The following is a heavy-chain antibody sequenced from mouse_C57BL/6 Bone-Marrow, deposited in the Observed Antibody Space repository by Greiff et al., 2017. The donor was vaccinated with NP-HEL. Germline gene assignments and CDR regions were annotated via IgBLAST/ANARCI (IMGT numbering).Heavy chain of an antibody. D-gene: IGHD3-2*02. Sequence: EVQGVESGGGLVKPGGSLKLSCAASGFTFSSYAMSWVRQTPEQRLEWVATISDGGNYTYYPDNVKGRVTISRDNAKNTLYLQMSHLKSEDTAMYYCARVQLRLYFDYWGQGTTLTVSS. CDR1: GFTFSSYA. V-gene: IGHV5-4*01. CDR3: ARVQLRLYFDY. CDR2: ISDGGNYT. J-gene: IGHJ2*01.